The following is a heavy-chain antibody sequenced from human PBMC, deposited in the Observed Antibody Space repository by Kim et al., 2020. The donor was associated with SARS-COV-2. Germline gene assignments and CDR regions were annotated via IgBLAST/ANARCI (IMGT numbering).Heavy chain of an antibody. Sequence: GGSLRLSCAASGFTFDDYAMHWVRQAPGKGLEWVSLISGDGGSTYYADSVKGRFTISRDNSKNSLYLQMNSLRTEDTALYYCVTNTYYYDSSGYPLYWYFDLWGRGTLVTVSS. CDR3: VTNTYYYDSSGYPLYWYFDL. J-gene: IGHJ2*01. V-gene: IGHV3-43*02. D-gene: IGHD3-22*01. CDR1: GFTFDDYA. CDR2: ISGDGGST.